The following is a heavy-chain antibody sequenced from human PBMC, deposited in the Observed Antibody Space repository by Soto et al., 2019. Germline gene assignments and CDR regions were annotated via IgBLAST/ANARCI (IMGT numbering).Heavy chain of an antibody. J-gene: IGHJ4*02. CDR2: IYYSGST. CDR3: TRHTPAISISDH. CDR1: GGSISSSSYC. V-gene: IGHV4-39*01. Sequence: QLQLQESGPGLVKPSETLSLTCTVSGGSISSSSYCWGWIRQPPGKGLEWIGSIYYSGSTYYNPSLKSRVTISVDTSKNQFSLKLRSVTAADTAVYYCTRHTPAISISDHWGQGTLVTVSS. D-gene: IGHD2-15*01.